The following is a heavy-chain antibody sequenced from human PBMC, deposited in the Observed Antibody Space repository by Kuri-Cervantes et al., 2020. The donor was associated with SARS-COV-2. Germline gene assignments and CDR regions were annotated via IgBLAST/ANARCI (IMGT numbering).Heavy chain of an antibody. J-gene: IGHJ4*02. CDR1: GFTFSSYW. CDR3: VRAVLGVVAYFDY. CDR2: IKQDGSEK. V-gene: IGHV3-7*04. Sequence: GESLKISCAASGFTFSSYWMSWVRQAPGKGLEWVANIKQDGSEKYYVDSVKGRFTISRDNAKNSLYLRMNSLRAEDTAVYYCVRAVLGVVAYFDYWGQGTLVTVSS. D-gene: IGHD3-3*01.